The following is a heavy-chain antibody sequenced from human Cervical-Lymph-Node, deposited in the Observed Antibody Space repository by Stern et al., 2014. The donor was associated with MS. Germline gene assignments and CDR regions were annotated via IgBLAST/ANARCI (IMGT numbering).Heavy chain of an antibody. D-gene: IGHD4-11*01. J-gene: IGHJ4*02. CDR1: GYTFIDYA. CDR3: AKQPDYSDFLDY. V-gene: IGHV1-3*01. Sequence: QVQLVESGAEVKKPGASVKVSCKSSGYTFIDYAIHWVRQAPGQRLEWMGWINGGSGSTKYSQKCQGRVSFTRDTVASAAYMDLSSLTSEDTAVYYCAKQPDYSDFLDYWGQGTLVTVSS. CDR2: INGGSGST.